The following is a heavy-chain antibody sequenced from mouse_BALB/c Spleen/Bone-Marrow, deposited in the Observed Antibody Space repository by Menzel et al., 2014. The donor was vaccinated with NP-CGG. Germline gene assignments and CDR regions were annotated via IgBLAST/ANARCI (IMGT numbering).Heavy chain of an antibody. CDR3: TRPGYFYGSGPYAMDY. CDR2: IYPSDSYT. CDR1: GYTFTSYW. V-gene: IGHV1-69*02. Sequence: VQLQQSGAELVRPGASVKLSCKASGYTFTSYWINWVKQRPGQGLEWIGNIYPSDSYTNYNQKFKDKATLTVDKSSSTAYMQLSGPTSEDSAVYYCTRPGYFYGSGPYAMDYWGQGTSVTVSS. D-gene: IGHD1-1*01. J-gene: IGHJ4*01.